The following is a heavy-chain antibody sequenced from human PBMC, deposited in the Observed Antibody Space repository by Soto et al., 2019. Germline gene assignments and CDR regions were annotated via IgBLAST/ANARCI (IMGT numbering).Heavy chain of an antibody. D-gene: IGHD3-3*01. CDR1: GGSFSGYY. CDR3: AREFRFFGTLRYYYYMDV. CDR2: INHSGST. J-gene: IGHJ6*03. Sequence: SETLSLTCAVYGGSFSGYYWSWIRQPPGKGLEWIGEINHSGSTNYNPSLKSRVTISVDTSKNQFSLKLSSVTAADTAVYYCAREFRFFGTLRYYYYMDVWGKGTTVTVSS. V-gene: IGHV4-34*01.